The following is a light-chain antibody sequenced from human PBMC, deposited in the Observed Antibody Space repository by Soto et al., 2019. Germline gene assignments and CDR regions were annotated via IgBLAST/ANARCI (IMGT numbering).Light chain of an antibody. V-gene: IGKV1-5*03. CDR1: QNINSW. CDR3: QQSYSTPRT. Sequence: DIHMTQSPSTLSASVGDRVTVTCRASQNINSWLAWYQQKPGKAPKLLIYEASSLEKGVPARFGGSGSGTEFTLTISSLQPEDFATYYCQQSYSTPRTFGQGTKVDIK. J-gene: IGKJ1*01. CDR2: EAS.